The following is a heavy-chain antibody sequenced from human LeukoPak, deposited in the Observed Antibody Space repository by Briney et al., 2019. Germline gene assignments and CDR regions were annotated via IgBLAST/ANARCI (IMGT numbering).Heavy chain of an antibody. V-gene: IGHV4-59*01. Sequence: ASQTLSLTXSVAGDSISSYYWGWIRQSPWKGLEWIGYIYYSGSTNYNPSLKSRVTISVDTSKNQVSLKLTSVTAADTAVYHCARGLNWFTFWGQGTLVTVSS. CDR2: IYYSGST. D-gene: IGHD3-16*01. CDR1: GDSISSYY. J-gene: IGHJ4*02. CDR3: ARGLNWFTF.